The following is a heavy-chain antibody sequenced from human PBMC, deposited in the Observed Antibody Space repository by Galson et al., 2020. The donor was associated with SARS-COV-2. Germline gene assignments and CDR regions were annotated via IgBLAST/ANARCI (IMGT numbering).Heavy chain of an antibody. Sequence: SETLSLTCAVYGGSFSGYSWTWIRQAPGKGLEWIGEINSGGDTKYSPSLSSRVTLSVDTSKNQFSLKLSSVTAADTAVYYCASSPVRYFDWLFHTDVPYYFDYWGQGTLVTVSS. V-gene: IGHV4-34*01. CDR1: GGSFSGYS. CDR3: ASSPVRYFDWLFHTDVPYYFDY. J-gene: IGHJ4*02. D-gene: IGHD3-9*01. CDR2: INSGGDT.